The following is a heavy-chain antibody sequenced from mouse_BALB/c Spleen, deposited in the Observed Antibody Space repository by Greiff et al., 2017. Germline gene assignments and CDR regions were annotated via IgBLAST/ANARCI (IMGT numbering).Heavy chain of an antibody. CDR2: IWAGGST. Sequence: VKLMESGPGLVAPSQSLSITCTVSGFSLTSYGVHWVRQPPGKGLEWLGVIWAGGSTNYNSALMSRLSSSKDNSKSQVFLKMNSMQTDDTAMYYCAGGRSYPFAYWGQGTLVTVSA. V-gene: IGHV2-9*02. J-gene: IGHJ3*01. CDR3: AGGRSYPFAY. CDR1: GFSLTSYG. D-gene: IGHD1-1*01.